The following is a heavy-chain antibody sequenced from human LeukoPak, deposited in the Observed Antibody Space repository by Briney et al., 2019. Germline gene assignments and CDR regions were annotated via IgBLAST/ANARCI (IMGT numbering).Heavy chain of an antibody. V-gene: IGHV4-59*08. J-gene: IGHJ4*02. D-gene: IGHD1-26*01. CDR2: IYYSGST. CDR1: GGSISSYY. CDR3: ARHVWRSGSYFDY. Sequence: SETLSLTCTVSGGSISSYYWSWIRQAPGKGLEWIGNIYYSGSTNYNPSLKSRVTISVDTSKNQFSLKLSSVTAADTAVYYCARHVWRSGSYFDYWGQGTLVTVSS.